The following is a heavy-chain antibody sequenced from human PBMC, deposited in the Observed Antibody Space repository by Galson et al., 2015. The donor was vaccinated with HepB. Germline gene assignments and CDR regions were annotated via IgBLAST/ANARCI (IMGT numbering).Heavy chain of an antibody. D-gene: IGHD4-17*01. CDR3: ARQVYADYARRFDP. Sequence: SLRLSCAAYGFNFSNYVMHWVRQAPGKGLEWMAVISNDGSDKYYADSVKGRFTIARDNSKSTLYLQMNSLRAEDTAVYYCARQVYADYARRFDPWGQGTLVTVSS. V-gene: IGHV3-30*04. CDR2: ISNDGSDK. J-gene: IGHJ5*02. CDR1: GFNFSNYV.